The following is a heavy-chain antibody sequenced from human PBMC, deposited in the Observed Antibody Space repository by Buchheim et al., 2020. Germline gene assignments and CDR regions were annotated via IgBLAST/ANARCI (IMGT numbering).Heavy chain of an antibody. V-gene: IGHV3-23*04. J-gene: IGHJ5*01. CDR1: GFTFGSHA. CDR3: TRDYRGSGYFFDS. D-gene: IGHD6-25*01. Sequence: EVQLVESGGGLVQPGGSVRLSCAASGFTFGSHALGWVRQAPGKGLEWVSVISGDGDNTYYADSVRGRLTISRDNSRTMLYLQMSSLRAEDTAVYYCTRDYRGSGYFFDSWGQGTL. CDR2: ISGDGDNT.